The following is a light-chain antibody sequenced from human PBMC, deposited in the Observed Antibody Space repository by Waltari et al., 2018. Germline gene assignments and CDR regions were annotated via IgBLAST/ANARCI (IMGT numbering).Light chain of an antibody. Sequence: DIQMTQAPSSLSASVGDRVPITCRASQSISSYLNWYQQKQGKAPKLLIYAASSLQSGVPSRFSGSGSGTDFTLTISSLQPEDFATYYCQQSDSFPYTFGQGTKVDIK. CDR1: QSISSY. CDR2: AAS. J-gene: IGKJ2*01. CDR3: QQSDSFPYT. V-gene: IGKV1-39*01.